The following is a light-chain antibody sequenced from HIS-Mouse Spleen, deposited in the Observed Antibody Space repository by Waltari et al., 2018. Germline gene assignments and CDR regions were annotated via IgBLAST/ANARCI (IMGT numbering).Light chain of an antibody. J-gene: IGLJ3*02. V-gene: IGLV1-47*01. Sequence: QSVLTQPPSASGTPGQRVTISCSGSSSNIGSNYVYWYQQLPGTAPKLLSYRNNQRPSGVPDRVTGSKAGTSASLAISGLRSEDGGDYYCAAWDDSLSGPVFGGGTKLTVL. CDR1: SSNIGSNY. CDR2: RNN. CDR3: AAWDDSLSGPV.